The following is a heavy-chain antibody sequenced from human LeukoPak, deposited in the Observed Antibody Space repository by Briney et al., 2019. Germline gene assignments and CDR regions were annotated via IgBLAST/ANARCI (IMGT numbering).Heavy chain of an antibody. CDR1: GFTFSNYG. D-gene: IGHD3-10*01. Sequence: PGRSLRPSCAASGFTFSNYGMQWARQAPGKGLQWVAVIWYDGSKANYADSVKGRFTISRDNSMNTLFLQMDSLRAEDTAVYYCARDALTGYLDHWGQGTLVTVSS. CDR2: IWYDGSKA. V-gene: IGHV3-33*01. J-gene: IGHJ4*02. CDR3: ARDALTGYLDH.